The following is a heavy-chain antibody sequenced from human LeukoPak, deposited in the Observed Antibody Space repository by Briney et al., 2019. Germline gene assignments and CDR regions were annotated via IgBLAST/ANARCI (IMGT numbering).Heavy chain of an antibody. D-gene: IGHD3-16*01. CDR1: GGSISSYY. Sequence: TLSLTCTVSGGSISSYYWSWIRQPPGKGLEWIGYIYYSGSTNYNPSLKSRVTISVDTSKNQFSLKLTSVTAADTAVYYCARETSQKGAHYMDVWGEGTTVTISS. CDR2: IYYSGST. V-gene: IGHV4-59*01. CDR3: ARETSQKGAHYMDV. J-gene: IGHJ6*03.